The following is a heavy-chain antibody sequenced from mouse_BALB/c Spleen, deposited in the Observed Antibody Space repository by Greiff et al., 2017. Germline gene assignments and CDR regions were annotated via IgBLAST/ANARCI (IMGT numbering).Heavy chain of an antibody. J-gene: IGHJ4*01. CDR2: IWSGGST. Sequence: QVQLKESGPGLVQPSQSLSITCTVSGFSLTSYGVHWVRQSPGKGLEWLGVIWSGGSTDYNAAFISRLSISKDNSKSQVFFKMNSLQADDTAIYYCARMSTGYYSYYAMDYWGQGTSVTVSS. CDR3: ARMSTGYYSYYAMDY. D-gene: IGHD2-3*01. V-gene: IGHV2-4-1*01. CDR1: GFSLTSYG.